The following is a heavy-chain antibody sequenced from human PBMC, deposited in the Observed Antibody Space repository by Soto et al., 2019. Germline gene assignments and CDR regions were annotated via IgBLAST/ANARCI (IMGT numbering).Heavy chain of an antibody. CDR2: IHYSGST. V-gene: IGHV4-39*01. CDR1: GGSISSSSYY. Sequence: SETLSLTCTVSGGSISSSSYYWGWIRQPPGKGLEWIGSIHYSGSTYYNPSLKSRVTISVDTSKNQFSLKLSSVTAADTAVYYCARSGDRYCSSTSCYRRGHYYGMDVWGQGTTVTVSS. CDR3: ARSGDRYCSSTSCYRRGHYYGMDV. J-gene: IGHJ6*02. D-gene: IGHD2-2*02.